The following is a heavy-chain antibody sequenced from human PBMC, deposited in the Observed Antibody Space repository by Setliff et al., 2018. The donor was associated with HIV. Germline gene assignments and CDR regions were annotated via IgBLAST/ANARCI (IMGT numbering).Heavy chain of an antibody. D-gene: IGHD3-10*01. CDR2: IIPIFETT. CDR1: GGTFGSYA. CDR3: ARGQGVHFWVNDAFDI. Sequence: SVKVSCKASGGTFGSYAISWVRQAPGQGLEWLGGIIPIFETTNYAQKLQGRVTITADKSTSTIYMELSSLRSDDTAVYYCARGQGVHFWVNDAFDIWGQGTMVTVSS. V-gene: IGHV1-69*06. J-gene: IGHJ3*02.